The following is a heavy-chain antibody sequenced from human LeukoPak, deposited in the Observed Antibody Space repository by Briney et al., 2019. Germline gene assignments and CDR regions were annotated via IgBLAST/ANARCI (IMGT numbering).Heavy chain of an antibody. J-gene: IGHJ5*02. CDR2: IYTSGST. Sequence: SETLSLTCTVSGGSISSYYWSWIRQPAGKGLERIGRIYTSGSTNYNPSLKSRVTMSVDTSKNQFSLKLSSVTAADTAVYYCASAGYYYDSSGWGLDPWGQGTLVTVSS. V-gene: IGHV4-4*07. D-gene: IGHD3-22*01. CDR3: ASAGYYYDSSGWGLDP. CDR1: GGSISSYY.